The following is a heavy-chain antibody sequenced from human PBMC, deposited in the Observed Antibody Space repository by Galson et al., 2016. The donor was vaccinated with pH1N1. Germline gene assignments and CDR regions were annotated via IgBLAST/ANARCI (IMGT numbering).Heavy chain of an antibody. CDR1: GFTFRNYG. CDR3: ATDPVRLFLTQFGPAIGY. J-gene: IGHJ4*02. Sequence: SLRLSCAVSGFTFRNYGMSWVRQAPGKGLEWVSAISANGGRSYYTDAVRGRFIISRDNAKSTLFLQMDRLRVDDTATYYCATDPVRLFLTQFGPAIGYWGQGALVTVSS. V-gene: IGHV3-23*01. D-gene: IGHD3-10*01. CDR2: ISANGGRS.